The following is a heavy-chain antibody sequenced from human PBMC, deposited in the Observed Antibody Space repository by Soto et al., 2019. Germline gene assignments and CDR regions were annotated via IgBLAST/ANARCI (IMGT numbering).Heavy chain of an antibody. CDR1: GGSINSSNW. V-gene: IGHV4-4*02. CDR2: IYHSGST. Sequence: QVQLQESGPGLVKPSGTLSLTCTVSGGSINSSNWWNWVRQPPGKGLEWIGEIYHSGSTNYYPSHKRRATISVDKSKNHFSRKLNSVPAADTAVYYCAGGWGIAAAGSDYWGQGTLVTVSS. CDR3: AGGWGIAAAGSDY. D-gene: IGHD6-13*01. J-gene: IGHJ4*02.